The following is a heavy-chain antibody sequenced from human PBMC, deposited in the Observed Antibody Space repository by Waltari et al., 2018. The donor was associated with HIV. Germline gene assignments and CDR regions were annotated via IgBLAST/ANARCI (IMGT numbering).Heavy chain of an antibody. CDR1: GGSISSYY. CDR2: ICYRWRP. Sequence: QVQLQESGPGLVKPSETLSLTCTVSGGSISSYYWSWIRHPPGKGLEWIGYICYRWRPNYCPSLESRVRISVDTVKNQFSRKRSSVTAADTAVYYGAGANDPRILPGYYPFDYWGQGFLVAVSS. CDR3: AGANDPRILPGYYPFDY. D-gene: IGHD3-9*01. J-gene: IGHJ4*02. V-gene: IGHV4-59*01.